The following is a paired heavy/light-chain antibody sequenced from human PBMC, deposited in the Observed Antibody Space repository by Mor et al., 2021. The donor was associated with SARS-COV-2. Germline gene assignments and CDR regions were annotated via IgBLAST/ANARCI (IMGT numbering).Light chain of an antibody. CDR3: CSYAGSYTWV. Sequence: QSALTQPRSVSGSPGQSVTISCTGTSSDVGGYNSVSWYQHHPGKAPKVMIYDVSNRPSGVPDRFSGSKSGNTASLTISGLQAEDEADYYCCSYAGSYTWVFGGGTKLTVL. CDR1: SSDVGGYNS. V-gene: IGLV2-11*01. CDR2: DVS. J-gene: IGLJ3*02.
Heavy chain of an antibody. CDR3: ASGLLRGYTYGPLDY. Sequence: QLQLQESGPGLVKPSETLSLTCTVSGGSISTSSYYWGWIRQPPGRGLEWVGNIYSGGSTYYNPSLKSRVTISVDTSKNHFSLKLSSVTAADTAVYHCASGLLRGYTYGPLDYWGQGTLVTVSS. J-gene: IGHJ4*02. D-gene: IGHD5-18*01. V-gene: IGHV4-39*07. CDR2: IYSGGST. CDR1: GGSISTSSYY.